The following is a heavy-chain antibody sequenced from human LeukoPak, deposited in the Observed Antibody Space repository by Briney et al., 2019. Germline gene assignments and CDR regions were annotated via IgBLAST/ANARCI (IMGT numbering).Heavy chain of an antibody. CDR3: ARSSRKKTYYYDSSGRPKDDY. Sequence: GSLRLSCAASGFTFNNAWMSWIRQPPGKGLEWIGEINHSGYTNYNPSLKSRVTISVDTSKNQFSLKLNSVTAADTAVYYCARSSRKKTYYYDSSGRPKDDYWGQGTLVTVSS. J-gene: IGHJ4*02. D-gene: IGHD3-22*01. CDR1: GFTFNNAW. CDR2: INHSGYT. V-gene: IGHV4-34*01.